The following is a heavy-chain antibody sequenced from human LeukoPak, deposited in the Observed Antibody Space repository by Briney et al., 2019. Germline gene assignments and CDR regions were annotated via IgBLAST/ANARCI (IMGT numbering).Heavy chain of an antibody. CDR1: GFSFSRDS. Sequence: GGSLRLSCAASGFSFSRDSMNWVRQAPGKGLEWISYISHDSGIKYYADSVRGRFTISRDNAKNSLYLQMHSLRAEDTAVYFCVRDAGYWDYGMDVWGQGTTVTVSS. CDR3: VRDAGYWDYGMDV. V-gene: IGHV3-48*01. D-gene: IGHD2-8*02. J-gene: IGHJ6*02. CDR2: ISHDSGIK.